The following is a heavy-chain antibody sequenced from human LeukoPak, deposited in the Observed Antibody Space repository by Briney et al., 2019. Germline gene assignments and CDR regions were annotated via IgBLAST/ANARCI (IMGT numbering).Heavy chain of an antibody. D-gene: IGHD5-18*01. V-gene: IGHV4-34*01. CDR3: ARDVGSGYSYGRVFDY. CDR1: GGSFSGYY. CDR2: INHSGST. J-gene: IGHJ4*02. Sequence: SETLSLTCAVYGGSFSGYYWSWIRQPPGKGLEWIGEINHSGSTNYNPSLKSRVTISVDTSKSQFSLKLSSVTAADTAVYYCARDVGSGYSYGRVFDYWGQGTLVTVSS.